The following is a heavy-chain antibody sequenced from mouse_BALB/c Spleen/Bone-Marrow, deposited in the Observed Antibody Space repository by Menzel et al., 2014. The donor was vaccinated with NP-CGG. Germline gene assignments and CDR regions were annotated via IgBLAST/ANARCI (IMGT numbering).Heavy chain of an antibody. Sequence: EVKLQESGRGLVDPGGPLKLSCAASGSTFSSSAMSWVRQTPGKRLEWVASIIRGGSTLYPDSVKGRVTISRDNARNTLYLQMSSLRSEDTAMYYCARGGYYYFDSWGQGTTLTVSS. D-gene: IGHD1-2*01. CDR1: GSTFSSSA. J-gene: IGHJ2*01. CDR2: IIRGGST. V-gene: IGHV5-6-5*01. CDR3: ARGGYYYFDS.